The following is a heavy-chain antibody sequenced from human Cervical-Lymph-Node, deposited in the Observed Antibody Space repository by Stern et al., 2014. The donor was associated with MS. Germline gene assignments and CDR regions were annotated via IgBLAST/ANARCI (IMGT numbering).Heavy chain of an antibody. CDR2: ITAYNGNT. CDR3: ARDSSSTSSYYYYAMDV. J-gene: IGHJ6*02. CDR1: GYTFTTYG. V-gene: IGHV1-18*04. Sequence: QVQLVQSGVEVKKPGASVKVSCKASGYTFTTYGISWVRQAPGQGLEWMGWITAYNGNTNYAQNLQGRVTMTTDTSTSTAYMELRSLRSDDTAVYYCARDSSSTSSYYYYAMDVWGQGTTVTVSS. D-gene: IGHD2-2*01.